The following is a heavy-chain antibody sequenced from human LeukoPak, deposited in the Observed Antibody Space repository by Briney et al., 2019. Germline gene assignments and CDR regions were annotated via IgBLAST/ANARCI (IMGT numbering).Heavy chain of an antibody. CDR2: MNPNSGNT. V-gene: IGHV1-8*03. CDR3: ARGNSYYYDSSGSKNWFDP. CDR1: GYTFTSYD. D-gene: IGHD3-22*01. J-gene: IGHJ5*02. Sequence: ASVKVSCKASGYTFTSYDINWVRQATGQGLEWMGWMNPNSGNTGYAQKFQGRVTITRNTSISTAYMELSSLRSEDTAVYYCARGNSYYYDSSGSKNWFDPWGQGTLVTVSS.